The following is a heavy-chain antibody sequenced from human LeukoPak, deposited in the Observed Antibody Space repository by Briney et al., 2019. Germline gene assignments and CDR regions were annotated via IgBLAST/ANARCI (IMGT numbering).Heavy chain of an antibody. J-gene: IGHJ3*02. Sequence: SETLSLTCTVSGGSISSYYWSGIRQPPGKGLEWIGYIYYSGSTNYNPSLKSRVTISVDTSKNQFSLKLSSVTAADTAVYYCARDLRYYDFWSGYSPTSAFDIWGQGTMVTVSS. CDR2: IYYSGST. V-gene: IGHV4-59*01. D-gene: IGHD3-3*01. CDR3: ARDLRYYDFWSGYSPTSAFDI. CDR1: GGSISSYY.